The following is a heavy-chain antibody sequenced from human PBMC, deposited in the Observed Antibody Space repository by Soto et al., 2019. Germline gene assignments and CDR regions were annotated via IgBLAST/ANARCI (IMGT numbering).Heavy chain of an antibody. Sequence: SETLSLTCTVSGGSISSSSYYWGWIRQPPGKGLEWIGSIYYSGSTYYNPSLKSRVTISVDTSKNQFSLKPSSVTAADTAVYYCARNGYSYGYGYYYYGMDVWGQGTTVTVFS. D-gene: IGHD5-18*01. CDR1: GGSISSSSYY. V-gene: IGHV4-39*01. J-gene: IGHJ6*02. CDR2: IYYSGST. CDR3: ARNGYSYGYGYYYYGMDV.